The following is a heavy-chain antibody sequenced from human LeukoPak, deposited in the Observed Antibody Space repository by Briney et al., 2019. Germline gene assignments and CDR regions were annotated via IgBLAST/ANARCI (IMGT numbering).Heavy chain of an antibody. CDR1: RFTFSSYE. J-gene: IGHJ4*02. V-gene: IGHV3-48*03. CDR3: ARGGGEYTFGSFDY. Sequence: GGSLRLSCAASRFTFSSYEMNWVRQAPGKGLEWVSYISGSGIKHYADSVKGRFTISRDNARNSLYLQMNSLRAEDTALYYCARGGGEYTFGSFDYWGQGTLVTVSS. D-gene: IGHD3-16*01. CDR2: ISGSGIK.